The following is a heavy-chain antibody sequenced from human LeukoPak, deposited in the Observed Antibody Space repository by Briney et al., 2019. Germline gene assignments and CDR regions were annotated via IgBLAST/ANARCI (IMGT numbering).Heavy chain of an antibody. V-gene: IGHV3-48*04. CDR2: ISSSGSTI. CDR1: GFTFSSFS. D-gene: IGHD5-12*01. J-gene: IGHJ4*02. CDR3: AREVWLRRDY. Sequence: GGSLRLSCAASGFTFSSFSMNWVRQAPGKGLEWVSDISSSGSTIHYADSVKGRFTISRDNAKNSLFLQMNSLRAEDTAIYYCAREVWLRRDYWGQGIPVTVSS.